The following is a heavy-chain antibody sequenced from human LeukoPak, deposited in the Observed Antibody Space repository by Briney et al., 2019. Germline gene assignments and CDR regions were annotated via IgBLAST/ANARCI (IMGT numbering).Heavy chain of an antibody. CDR1: GYTFTSYD. CDR2: MNPNSGNT. Sequence: GASVKVSCKASGYTFTSYDINWVRQATGQGLEWMGWMNPNSGNTGYAQKFQGRVTMTRDTSISTAYMELSRLRSDDTAVYYCARDYRQLLSIDYWGQGTLVTVSS. J-gene: IGHJ4*02. V-gene: IGHV1-8*01. D-gene: IGHD2-2*01. CDR3: ARDYRQLLSIDY.